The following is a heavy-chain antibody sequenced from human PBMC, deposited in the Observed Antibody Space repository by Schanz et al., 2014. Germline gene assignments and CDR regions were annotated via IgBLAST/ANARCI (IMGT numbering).Heavy chain of an antibody. CDR2: IKSDGSST. CDR1: GFTFSSYW. CDR3: ARPALWFGDNCFDP. V-gene: IGHV3-74*01. Sequence: EVQLVESGGGLVQPGGSLRLSCAASGFTFSSYWMHWVRQVPGKGLVWVSRIKSDGSSTSYADPVKGRFTISRDNAKNTLYLQMNSLRAEDTAVYYCARPALWFGDNCFDPWGQGTLVTVSS. D-gene: IGHD3-10*01. J-gene: IGHJ5*02.